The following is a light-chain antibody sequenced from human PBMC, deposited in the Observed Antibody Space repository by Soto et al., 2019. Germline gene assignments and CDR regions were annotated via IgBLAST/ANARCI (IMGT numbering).Light chain of an antibody. CDR1: QSVSSN. V-gene: IGKV3-15*01. CDR2: GAS. CDR3: QQYNNCPPWT. Sequence: EIVMTQSPATLSVSPGERATLSCRASQSVSSNLAWYQQKPGQAPRLLIYGASTRATGSPARFSGSGAGTEFTLTIRSLQSEDFAVYYCQQYNNCPPWTFGQGTKVEI. J-gene: IGKJ1*01.